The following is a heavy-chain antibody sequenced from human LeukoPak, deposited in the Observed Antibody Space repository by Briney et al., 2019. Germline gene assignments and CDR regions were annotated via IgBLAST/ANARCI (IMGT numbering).Heavy chain of an antibody. V-gene: IGHV4-34*01. D-gene: IGHD3-10*01. CDR3: ARVWNYYGSGASDY. CDR2: INHSGST. J-gene: IGHJ4*02. CDR1: GGSFSGYY. Sequence: PSETPSLTCAVYGGSFSGYYWSWIRQPPGKGLEWIGEINHSGSTNYNPSLKSRVTISVDTSKNQFSLKLSPVTAADTAVYYCARVWNYYGSGASDYWGQGTLVTVSS.